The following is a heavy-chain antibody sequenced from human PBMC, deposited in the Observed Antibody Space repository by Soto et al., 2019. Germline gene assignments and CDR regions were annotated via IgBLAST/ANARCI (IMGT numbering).Heavy chain of an antibody. CDR2: IYWDEDK. V-gene: IGHV2-5*02. Sequence: QITLKESGPTLVKPTQTLTLTCTFSGFSLSTRGAAVGWFRQPPGKALEWLALIYWDEDKWYSPSLKSRLTITADTSKNQVVLTMPNMDPVDTATYYCAHRPRGYSYYFDYGGQGTLVTVSA. J-gene: IGHJ4*02. CDR3: AHRPRGYSYYFDY. D-gene: IGHD2-15*01. CDR1: GFSLSTRGAA.